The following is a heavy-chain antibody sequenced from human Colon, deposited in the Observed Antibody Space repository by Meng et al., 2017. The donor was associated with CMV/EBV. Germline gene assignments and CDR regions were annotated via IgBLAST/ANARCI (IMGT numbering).Heavy chain of an antibody. Sequence: GGSLRLSCAASGFTIDDHAMHWVRQVPGKGPEWVSGITWNSETIAYGDSVKGRFTVSRDNAKTALYLQMHSLRAEDTALYYCAKDVGANFFYGLDVWGQGTTVTVSS. CDR3: AKDVGANFFYGLDV. V-gene: IGHV3-9*01. J-gene: IGHJ6*02. D-gene: IGHD1-26*01. CDR1: GFTIDDHA. CDR2: ITWNSETI.